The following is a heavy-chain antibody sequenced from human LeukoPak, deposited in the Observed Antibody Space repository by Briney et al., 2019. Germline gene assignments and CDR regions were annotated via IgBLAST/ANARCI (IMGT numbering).Heavy chain of an antibody. CDR3: ARGLGLPLLIDYYYGMDV. V-gene: IGHV1-69*13. CDR2: IIPIFGTA. J-gene: IGHJ6*02. CDR1: GYTFTSYG. D-gene: IGHD3-16*01. Sequence: SVKVSCKASGYTFTSYGISWVRQAPGQGLEWMGGIIPIFGTANYAQKFQGRVTITADESTSTAYMELSSLRSEDTAVYYCARGLGLPLLIDYYYGMDVWGQGTTVTVSS.